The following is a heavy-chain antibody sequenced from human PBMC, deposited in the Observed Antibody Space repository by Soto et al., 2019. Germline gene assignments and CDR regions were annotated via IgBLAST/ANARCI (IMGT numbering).Heavy chain of an antibody. J-gene: IGHJ6*02. CDR3: TRSRRSILMAYGFGGTDA. CDR2: ISGRGDGT. D-gene: IGHD2-8*01. CDR1: GFAVRSHG. V-gene: IGHV3-23*01. Sequence: GSMRLPCAGSGFAVRSHGMRWVGQARGRGLEGGSSISGRGDGTYYGDSVKGRFTISRDSSSSILYLEMKTLRGEDTDVYFCTRSRRSILMAYGFGGTDAWGQGTTVNVSS.